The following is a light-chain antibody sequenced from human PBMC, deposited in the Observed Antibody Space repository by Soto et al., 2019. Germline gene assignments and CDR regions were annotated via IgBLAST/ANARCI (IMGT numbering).Light chain of an antibody. V-gene: IGLV2-18*02. J-gene: IGLJ2*01. CDR3: SSYTSSNTVL. CDR2: EVT. CDR1: SSDIGIYDR. Sequence: QSALTQPPSVSGSPGRSVTISCTGTSSDIGIYDRVSWYQQTPGTAPKLMIYEVTNRPSGVPDRFSGSKSGTTASLTISGLQAEDEDGYYCSSYTSSNTVLFGGGTKVTVL.